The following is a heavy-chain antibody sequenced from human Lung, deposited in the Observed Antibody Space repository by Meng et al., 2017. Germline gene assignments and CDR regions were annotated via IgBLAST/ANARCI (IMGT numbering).Heavy chain of an antibody. CDR2: INHSGST. D-gene: IGHD4-11*01. Sequence: QGQLQQWGAGLLKPSETLSITCVVSGGSFSDSYWSWIRQPPGKGLEWIGEINHSGSTNYNPSLESRAPISVDTSQNNLSLKLSSVTAADSAVYYCARGPTTMAHDFDYWGQGTLVTVSS. CDR3: ARGPTTMAHDFDY. CDR1: GGSFSDSY. V-gene: IGHV4-34*01. J-gene: IGHJ4*02.